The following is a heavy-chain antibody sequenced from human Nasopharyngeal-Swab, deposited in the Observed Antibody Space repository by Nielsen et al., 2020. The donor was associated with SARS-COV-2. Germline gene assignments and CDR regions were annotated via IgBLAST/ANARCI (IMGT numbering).Heavy chain of an antibody. CDR1: GFTFDDYA. J-gene: IGHJ3*02. CDR3: AKIDGYNYLYAFDI. V-gene: IGHV3-9*01. CDR2: ISWNSGST. Sequence: SLKISCAASGFTFDDYAMHWVRQAPGKGLEWVSGISWNSGSTGYADSVEGRFTISRDNAKNSLYLQMNSLRAEDTALYYCAKIDGYNYLYAFDIWGQGTMVTVSS. D-gene: IGHD5-24*01.